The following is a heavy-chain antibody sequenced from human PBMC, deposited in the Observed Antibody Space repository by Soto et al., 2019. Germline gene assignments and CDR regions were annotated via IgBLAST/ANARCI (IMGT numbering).Heavy chain of an antibody. CDR2: IVVGSGHT. D-gene: IGHD3-16*01. CDR1: GFTFTSSA. V-gene: IGHV1-58*02. J-gene: IGHJ6*02. CDR3: AAASSTSGGYYGMDV. Sequence: GASVKVSCRSSGFTFTSSAMQWVRQARGQGLEWIGWIVVGSGHTNHAQKFQERVTITRDMSTSTAYMELSSLRSEDTAMYYCAAASSTSGGYYGMDVWGQGTTVTVSS.